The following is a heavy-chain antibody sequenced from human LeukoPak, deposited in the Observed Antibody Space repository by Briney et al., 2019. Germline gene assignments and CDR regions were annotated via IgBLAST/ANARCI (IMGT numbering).Heavy chain of an antibody. CDR1: GFTLSKAW. V-gene: IGHV3-15*01. CDR2: IRPESDGGTT. D-gene: IGHD4-11*01. CDR3: TTRSHDYNNLGGSA. J-gene: IGHJ5*02. Sequence: GRPLRLSCAASGFTLSKAWVNWVRQAPGKGPEWVGRIRPESDGGTTDYAAPVKGRFTISRDDSKNTLYLQMNSLRIEDTALYYCTTRSHDYNNLGGSAWGQGTLVTVSS.